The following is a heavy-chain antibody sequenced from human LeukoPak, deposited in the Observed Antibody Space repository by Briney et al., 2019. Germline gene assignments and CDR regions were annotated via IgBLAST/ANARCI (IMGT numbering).Heavy chain of an antibody. Sequence: PGRSLRLSCAASGFTFSDYYMSWIRQAPGKGLEWVSYISSSGSTIYYADSVKGRFTISRDNAKNSLYLQMNSLRAEDTAVYYCANRNYYDSSGYYSWGQGTLVTVSS. V-gene: IGHV3-11*01. J-gene: IGHJ4*02. CDR3: ANRNYYDSSGYYS. D-gene: IGHD3-22*01. CDR2: ISSSGSTI. CDR1: GFTFSDYY.